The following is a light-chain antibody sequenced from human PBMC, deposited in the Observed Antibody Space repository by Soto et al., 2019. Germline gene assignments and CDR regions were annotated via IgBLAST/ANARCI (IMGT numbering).Light chain of an antibody. Sequence: EIVMTQSPATLSVSPGERATLSCRASQTVNNYLAWYQQKPGQAPRLLIYDTSKRAPGVPARFIGSGSGTAFTLTIDIVEPEDYAIYYCQQRSDWRWTLGQGTKVDTK. V-gene: IGKV3-11*01. CDR3: QQRSDWRWT. CDR2: DTS. J-gene: IGKJ1*01. CDR1: QTVNNY.